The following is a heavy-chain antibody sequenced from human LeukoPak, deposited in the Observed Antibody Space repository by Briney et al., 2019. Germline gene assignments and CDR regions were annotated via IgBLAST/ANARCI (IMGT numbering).Heavy chain of an antibody. CDR3: ASRFVGSGYSSDAFDI. D-gene: IGHD3-22*01. V-gene: IGHV1-69*05. Sequence: EASVKVSCKASGGTFSSYAISWVRQAPGQGLEWMGRIIPIFGTANYAQKFQGRVTITTDESTSTAYMELSSLRSEDTAVYYCASRFVGSGYSSDAFDIWGQGTMVTVSS. CDR1: GGTFSSYA. J-gene: IGHJ3*02. CDR2: IIPIFGTA.